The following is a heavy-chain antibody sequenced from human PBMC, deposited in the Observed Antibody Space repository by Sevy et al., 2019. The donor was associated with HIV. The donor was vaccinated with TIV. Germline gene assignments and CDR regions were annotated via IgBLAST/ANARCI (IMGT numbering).Heavy chain of an antibody. J-gene: IGHJ6*02. CDR1: GFTFSDFY. D-gene: IGHD4-17*01. CDR2: ISGSNHTI. V-gene: IGHV3-11*01. Sequence: LGGSLRLSCAASGFTFSDFYMSWIRQAPGKGLEWISYISGSNHTIYYADSVKGRFTISRDNDKNSLYLQMNSLRAEDTAVYYCARDHVKDGDLGDYYYFAMDLWGQWTTVTVSS. CDR3: ARDHVKDGDLGDYYYFAMDL.